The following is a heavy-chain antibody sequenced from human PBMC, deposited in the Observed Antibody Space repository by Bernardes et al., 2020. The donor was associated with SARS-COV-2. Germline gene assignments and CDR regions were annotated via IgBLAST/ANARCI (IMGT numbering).Heavy chain of an antibody. D-gene: IGHD2-15*01. CDR3: ASIAFSLPDFGY. Sequence: GGTLRLSCAASGFTFSSYWMTWVRKAPGKGLEWVANIKGDGGEKYYEDSVKGRFTITRDNAKNSLYLQMNSQGADDTAVYYCASIAFSLPDFGYWGQGTLVTVSS. J-gene: IGHJ4*02. V-gene: IGHV3-7*01. CDR2: IKGDGGEK. CDR1: GFTFSSYW.